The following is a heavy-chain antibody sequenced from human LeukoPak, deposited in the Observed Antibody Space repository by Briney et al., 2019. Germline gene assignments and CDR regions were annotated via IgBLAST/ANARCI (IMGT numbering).Heavy chain of an antibody. D-gene: IGHD5-24*01. V-gene: IGHV4-39*01. CDR3: ARHPDGYLTWSDY. J-gene: IGHJ4*02. Sequence: SETLSLTCTVSGGSISSNSCYWGSIRQPPGKGLEWIGSIYYSGSTYYNPSLKSRVTISVDTSKNQFSLKLSSVTAADTAVYYCARHPDGYLTWSDYWGQGTLVTVSS. CDR1: GGSISSNSCY. CDR2: IYYSGST.